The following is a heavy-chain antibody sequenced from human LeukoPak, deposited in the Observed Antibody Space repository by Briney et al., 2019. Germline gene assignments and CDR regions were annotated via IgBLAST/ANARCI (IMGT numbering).Heavy chain of an antibody. D-gene: IGHD5-12*01. J-gene: IGHJ4*02. CDR1: GYTFTDYY. CDR2: INPNSGGT. CDR3: ARTSHYVDIAATIPYGIYYFDY. V-gene: IGHV1-2*02. Sequence: ASVKVSCKASGYTFTDYYLHWLRQAPGQGLEWLGWINPNSGGTNYAQKFQGRVTLTRDTSISTAYMELSRLRSDDTAVYYCARTSHYVDIAATIPYGIYYFDYWGQGTLVTVSS.